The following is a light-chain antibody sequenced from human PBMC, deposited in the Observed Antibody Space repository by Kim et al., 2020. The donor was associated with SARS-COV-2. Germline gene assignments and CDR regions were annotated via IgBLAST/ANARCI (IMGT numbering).Light chain of an antibody. CDR2: VKK. Sequence: VHLGKTVRITCKGDRLRSYYATGYKQKPGKAPRLVIYVKKNRPSGIPERLSGASSGNTASLTITGTQAGDEADYYCNSRDSNDNVVFGGGTKLTVL. V-gene: IGLV3-19*01. J-gene: IGLJ2*01. CDR3: NSRDSNDNVV. CDR1: RLRSYY.